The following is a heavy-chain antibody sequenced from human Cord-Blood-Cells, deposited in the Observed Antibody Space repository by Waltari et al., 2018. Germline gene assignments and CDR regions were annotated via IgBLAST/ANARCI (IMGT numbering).Heavy chain of an antibody. Sequence: QVQLQQWGAGLLKPSETLSLTCAVYGGSFSGYYWSWIRQPPGKGLEWIGEINHSGSPNYNPSLKSRVTISVDTSKNQFSLKLSSVTAADTAVYYCARDYGGNSGAFDIWGQGTMVTVSS. V-gene: IGHV4-34*01. CDR3: ARDYGGNSGAFDI. J-gene: IGHJ3*02. CDR1: GGSFSGYY. D-gene: IGHD4-17*01. CDR2: INHSGSP.